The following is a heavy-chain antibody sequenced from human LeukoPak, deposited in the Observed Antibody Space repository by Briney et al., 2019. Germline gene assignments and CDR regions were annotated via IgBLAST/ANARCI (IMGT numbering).Heavy chain of an antibody. CDR2: IYYSGST. V-gene: IGHV4-31*03. D-gene: IGHD5-18*01. Sequence: SETLSLTCTVSGGSISSGGYYWSWIRQHPGKGLEWIGYIYYSGSTYYNPSLKSRVTISVDTSKNQFSLKLSSVTAADTAVYYCARDKYSYGTYYYYSMDVWGQGTTVTVSS. J-gene: IGHJ6*02. CDR1: GGSISSGGYY. CDR3: ARDKYSYGTYYYYSMDV.